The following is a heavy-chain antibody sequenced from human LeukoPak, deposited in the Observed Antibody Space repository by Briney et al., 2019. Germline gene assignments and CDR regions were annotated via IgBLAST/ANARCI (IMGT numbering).Heavy chain of an antibody. V-gene: IGHV3-23*01. CDR1: GFTFSSYA. CDR2: ISGSGGST. Sequence: GGSLRLSCAASGFTFSSYAMSWVRQAPGKGLEWVSAISGSGGSTYYADSVKGRFTISRDNSKNTLYLQMNSLRAEDTAVYYCAKDYLPPVYYDFWSGYYTRYYYYGMDVWGQGTTVTVSS. J-gene: IGHJ6*02. D-gene: IGHD3-3*01. CDR3: AKDYLPPVYYDFWSGYYTRYYYYGMDV.